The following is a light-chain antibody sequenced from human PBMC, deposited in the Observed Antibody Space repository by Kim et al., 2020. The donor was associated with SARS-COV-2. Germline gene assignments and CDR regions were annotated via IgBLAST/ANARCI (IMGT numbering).Light chain of an antibody. J-gene: IGKJ1*01. CDR2: DAS. V-gene: IGKV1-5*01. Sequence: DIQMTQSPSTLSASVGDRVTITCRASQSSSIWVAWYQQKPGKATNLLIYDASNLESGVPSRFSGSGSGTEFTLTISSLEPDDFATYYYQEYKSNSWTFGQGTKVEIK. CDR3: QEYKSNSWT. CDR1: QSSSIW.